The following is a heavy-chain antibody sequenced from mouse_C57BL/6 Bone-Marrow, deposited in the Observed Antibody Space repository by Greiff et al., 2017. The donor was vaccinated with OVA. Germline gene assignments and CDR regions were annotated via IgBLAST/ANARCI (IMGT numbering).Heavy chain of an antibody. CDR2: IDPENGDT. J-gene: IGHJ2*01. V-gene: IGHV14-4*01. D-gene: IGHD1-1*01. CDR1: GFNIKDDY. CDR3: TAYYYGSSY. Sequence: VQLQQSGAELVRPGASVKLSCTASGFNIKDDYMHWVKQRPEQGLEWIGWIDPENGDTEYASKFQGKATITADTSSNTAYLQLSSLTSEDTAVYYCTAYYYGSSYWGQGTTRTVSS.